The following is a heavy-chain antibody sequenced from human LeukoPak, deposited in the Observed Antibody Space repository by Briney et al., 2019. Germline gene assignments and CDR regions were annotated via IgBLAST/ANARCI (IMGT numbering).Heavy chain of an antibody. CDR2: ISGSGNTI. CDR1: GFTFSSYA. J-gene: IGHJ6*04. D-gene: IGHD3-3*01. Sequence: GGSLRLSCAASGFTFSSYAMHWVRQAPGKGLECVSYISGSGNTIYYADSVKGRFTISRDNAKNSMYLQMNSLRAEDTAVYYCASGARSFWGMDVWGKGTTVTVSS. V-gene: IGHV3-48*03. CDR3: ASGARSFWGMDV.